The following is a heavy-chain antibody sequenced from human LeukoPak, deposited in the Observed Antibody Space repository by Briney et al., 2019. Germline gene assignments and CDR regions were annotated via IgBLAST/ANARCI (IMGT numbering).Heavy chain of an antibody. Sequence: SETLSLTCAVYGGSFSGYYWSWIRQPPGKGLEWIGEINHSGSTNYNPSLKSRVTISVDTSKNQFFLKLSSVTAADTAVYYCARVPAVAGQYYFDYWGQGTLVTVSS. V-gene: IGHV4-34*01. CDR2: INHSGST. CDR1: GGSFSGYY. D-gene: IGHD6-19*01. J-gene: IGHJ4*02. CDR3: ARVPAVAGQYYFDY.